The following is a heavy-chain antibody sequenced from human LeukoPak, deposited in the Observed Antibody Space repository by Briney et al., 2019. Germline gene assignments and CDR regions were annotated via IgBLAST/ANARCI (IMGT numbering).Heavy chain of an antibody. D-gene: IGHD1-26*01. Sequence: SGGSLRLSCAASGFTFTSYSMNWVRQAPGKGLEWVSTISGGGGSTYYADSVKGRFTISRDNSKNTLYLQVNSLRAEDTAVYYCAKRGKWDVTPFDYWGQGTLVTVSS. CDR3: AKRGKWDVTPFDY. J-gene: IGHJ4*02. CDR2: ISGGGGST. CDR1: GFTFTSYS. V-gene: IGHV3-23*01.